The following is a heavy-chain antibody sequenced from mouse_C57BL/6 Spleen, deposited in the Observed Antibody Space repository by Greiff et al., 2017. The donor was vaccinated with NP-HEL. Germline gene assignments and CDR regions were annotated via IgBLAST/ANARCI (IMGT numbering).Heavy chain of an antibody. Sequence: EVNLVESGPELVKPGASVKISCKASGYSFTGYYMNWVKQSPEKSLEWIGEINPSTGGTTYNQKFKAKATLTVDKSSSTAYMQLKSLTSEDSAVYYCARIGIYDGYYYFDYWGQGTTLTVSS. J-gene: IGHJ2*01. CDR1: GYSFTGYY. CDR3: ARIGIYDGYYYFDY. CDR2: INPSTGGT. V-gene: IGHV1-42*01. D-gene: IGHD2-3*01.